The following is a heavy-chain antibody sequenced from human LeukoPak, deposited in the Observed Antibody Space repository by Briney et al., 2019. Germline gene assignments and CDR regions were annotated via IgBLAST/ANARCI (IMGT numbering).Heavy chain of an antibody. J-gene: IGHJ3*02. CDR3: ARDYYDSSGYSAFDI. V-gene: IGHV4-39*07. CDR1: GGSISSSSYY. CDR2: IYYSGST. D-gene: IGHD3-22*01. Sequence: LETLSLTCTVSGGSISSSSYYWGWIRQPPGKGLEWIGSIYYSGSTYYNPSLKSRVTISVDTSKNQFSLELSSVTAADTAVYYCARDYYDSSGYSAFDIWGQGTMVTVSS.